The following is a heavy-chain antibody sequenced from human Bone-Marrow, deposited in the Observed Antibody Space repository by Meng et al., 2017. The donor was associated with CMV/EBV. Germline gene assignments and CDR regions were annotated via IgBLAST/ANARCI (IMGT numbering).Heavy chain of an antibody. CDR1: GFTFDDYA. Sequence: SLKISCAASGFTFDDYAMHWVRQAPGKGLEWVSGISWNSGSIGYADSVKGRFTISRDNSKNTLYLQMNSLRAEDTAVYYCAKDQGLDFWSGDFDYWGQGTLVTV. J-gene: IGHJ4*02. CDR3: AKDQGLDFWSGDFDY. CDR2: ISWNSGSI. D-gene: IGHD3-3*01. V-gene: IGHV3-9*01.